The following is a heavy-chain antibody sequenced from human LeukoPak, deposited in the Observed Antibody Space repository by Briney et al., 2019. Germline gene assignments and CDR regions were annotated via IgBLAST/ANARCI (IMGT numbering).Heavy chain of an antibody. J-gene: IGHJ5*02. CDR1: GFTFSSYG. CDR2: IWYDGSNK. D-gene: IGHD5-18*01. CDR3: ARRGKSYGFQNWFDP. V-gene: IGHV3-33*01. Sequence: GGSLRLSCAASGFTFSSYGMHWVRQAPGKGLEWVAVIWYDGSNKYYADSVKGRFTISRDNSKNTLYLQMNSLRAEDTAVYYCARRGKSYGFQNWFDPWGQGTLVTVSS.